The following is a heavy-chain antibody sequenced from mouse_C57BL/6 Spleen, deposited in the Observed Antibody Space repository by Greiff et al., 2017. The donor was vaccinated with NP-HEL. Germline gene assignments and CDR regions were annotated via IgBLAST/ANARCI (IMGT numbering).Heavy chain of an antibody. CDR2: IYPGDGDT. J-gene: IGHJ1*03. D-gene: IGHD2-4*01. CDR3: ARAEYDYDVGYFDV. Sequence: QVQLQQSGPELVKPGASVKISCKASGYAFSSSWMNWVKQRPGKGLEWIGRIYPGDGDTNYNGKFQGKATLTADKSSSTAYMQLSSLTSEDSAVYFCARAEYDYDVGYFDVWGTGTTVTVSS. V-gene: IGHV1-82*01. CDR1: GYAFSSSW.